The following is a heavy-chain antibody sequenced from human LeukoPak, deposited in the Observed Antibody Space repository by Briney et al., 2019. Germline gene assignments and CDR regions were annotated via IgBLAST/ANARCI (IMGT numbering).Heavy chain of an antibody. Sequence: PGGSLRLSCAASGFTFSTYAMSWVRQAPGKGLEWVSAISGRGVSTSYADSVRGRFTISRDNSKNTLCLQMNSLRAEDTAVYYCAKAASGNWNDVSDYWGQGTLVTVSS. V-gene: IGHV3-23*01. CDR2: ISGRGVST. CDR3: AKAASGNWNDVSDY. J-gene: IGHJ4*02. CDR1: GFTFSTYA. D-gene: IGHD1-20*01.